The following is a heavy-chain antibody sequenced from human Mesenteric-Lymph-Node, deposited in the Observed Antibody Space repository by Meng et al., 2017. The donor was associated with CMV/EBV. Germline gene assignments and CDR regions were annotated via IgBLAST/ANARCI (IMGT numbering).Heavy chain of an antibody. J-gene: IGHJ4*02. CDR1: GFTFDDYA. V-gene: IGHV3-9*01. CDR3: ARDLHHNSSGYDY. Sequence: GGSLKISCAASGFTFDDYAMHWVRQAPGKGLEWVSGISWNSGSIGYADSVKGRFTISRDNSKNTLYLQMNSLRAEDTAVYYCARDLHHNSSGYDYWGQGTLVTVSS. CDR2: ISWNSGSI. D-gene: IGHD3-22*01.